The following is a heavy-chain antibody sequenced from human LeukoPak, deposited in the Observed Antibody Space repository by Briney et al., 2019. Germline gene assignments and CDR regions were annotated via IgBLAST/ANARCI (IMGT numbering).Heavy chain of an antibody. CDR2: FFQLGGT. CDR1: GFSIGTGYY. J-gene: IGHJ5*02. CDR3: AKDDRLLTNWFDP. Sequence: SETLSLTCSVSGFSIGTGYYWAWIRQPPGKGLEWIGSFFQLGGTYYNPPLKNRVTISVDTSKNEFSLTLTSMTAPDTAIYYCAKDDRLLTNWFDPWGQGTLVTVSS. D-gene: IGHD2-8*01. V-gene: IGHV4-38-2*02.